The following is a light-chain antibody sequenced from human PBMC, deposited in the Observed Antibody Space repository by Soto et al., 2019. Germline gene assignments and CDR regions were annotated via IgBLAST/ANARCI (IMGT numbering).Light chain of an antibody. CDR1: SSDGGGYNN. CDR2: DVS. CDR3: SSYTSSIPLLYV. Sequence: QSVLTQPASGSGSPGQSITISFTGTSSDGGGYNNVSWYQQHPGKAPKLMIYDVSNRPSGVSNRFSGSKSGNTASLTISGLQAEYEADYYCSSYTSSIPLLYVLGTGTKLTVL. J-gene: IGLJ1*01. V-gene: IGLV2-14*01.